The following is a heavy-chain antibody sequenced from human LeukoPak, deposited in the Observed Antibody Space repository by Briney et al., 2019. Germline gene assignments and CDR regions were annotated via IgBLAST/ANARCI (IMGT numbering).Heavy chain of an antibody. CDR3: ASRKSSGWFRYFDF. Sequence: PSETLSLTCTVSGGSISSSSYYWGWIRQPPGKGLEWIGSIYYSGSTYYNPSRKSRITISVDTSRNQFSLKLSSVTAADTAVYSCASRKSSGWFRYFDFWGQGTLVTVSS. D-gene: IGHD6-19*01. J-gene: IGHJ4*02. CDR2: IYYSGST. CDR1: GGSISSSSYY. V-gene: IGHV4-39*01.